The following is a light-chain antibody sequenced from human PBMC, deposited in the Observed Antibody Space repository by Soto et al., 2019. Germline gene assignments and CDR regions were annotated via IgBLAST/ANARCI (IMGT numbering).Light chain of an antibody. CDR3: AAWDDSLNGFYV. Sequence: QSALTQPPSASGTPGQRVTISCSGGSSNIGTNSVNWYQQLPGRAPKLLIYNNDLRPSGVPDRFSGSKSGTSASLAISGLQSEDEADYYCAAWDDSLNGFYVFGIGTKVPVL. CDR2: NND. V-gene: IGLV1-44*01. J-gene: IGLJ1*01. CDR1: SSNIGTNS.